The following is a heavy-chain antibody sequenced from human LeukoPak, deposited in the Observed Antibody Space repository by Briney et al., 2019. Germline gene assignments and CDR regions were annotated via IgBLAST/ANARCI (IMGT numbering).Heavy chain of an antibody. V-gene: IGHV4-38-2*02. CDR2: IYHSGST. J-gene: IGHJ4*02. Sequence: SETLSLTCTVSGYSISSGYYWGWTRQPPGKGLEWIGSIYHSGSTYYNPSLKSRVTISVDTSKNQFSLKLSSVTAADTAVYYCARNLKMATILNWGQGTLVTVSS. CDR1: GYSISSGYY. CDR3: ARNLKMATILN. D-gene: IGHD5-24*01.